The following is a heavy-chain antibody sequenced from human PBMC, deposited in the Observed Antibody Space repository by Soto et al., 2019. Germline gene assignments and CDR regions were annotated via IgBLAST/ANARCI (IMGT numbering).Heavy chain of an antibody. J-gene: IGHJ6*02. V-gene: IGHV3-23*01. CDR2: ISGSGGST. CDR3: AKNQVYGDNHYYGLDV. D-gene: IGHD4-17*01. Sequence: PGGSLRLSCAASGFTFSNYAMSWVRQAPGKGLEWGSGISGSGGSTYYADSVKGRFTISRDNSKNTLYLQMNSLRAEDTAVYYCAKNQVYGDNHYYGLDVWGQGTTVTVSS. CDR1: GFTFSNYA.